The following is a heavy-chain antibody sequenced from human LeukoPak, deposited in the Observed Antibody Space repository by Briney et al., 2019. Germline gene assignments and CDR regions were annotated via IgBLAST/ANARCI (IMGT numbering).Heavy chain of an antibody. Sequence: ASVKVSCKVSGYTLTELSMHWVRQAPGKGLEWMGGFDPEDGETIYAQKFQGRVTMTEDTSTDTAYMELSSLRSEDTAVYYCATTPLDILTGYYMVRGVIAYWGQGTLVTVSS. CDR3: ATTPLDILTGYYMVRGVIAY. D-gene: IGHD3-9*01. V-gene: IGHV1-24*01. J-gene: IGHJ4*02. CDR1: GYTLTELS. CDR2: FDPEDGET.